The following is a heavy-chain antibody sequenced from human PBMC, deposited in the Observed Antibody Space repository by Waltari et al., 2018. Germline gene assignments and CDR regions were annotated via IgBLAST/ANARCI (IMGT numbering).Heavy chain of an antibody. CDR1: GGTFSSYA. CDR3: ARARVRYCSGGSCYSGDAFDI. J-gene: IGHJ3*02. D-gene: IGHD2-15*01. CDR2: IIPIFGTA. Sequence: QVQLVQSGAEVKKPGSSVKVSCKASGGTFSSYAISWVRQAPGQGRAWMGRIIPIFGTANYAQKFQGRVTITADKSTSTAYMELSSLRSEDTAVYYCARARVRYCSGGSCYSGDAFDIWGQGTMVTVSS. V-gene: IGHV1-69*08.